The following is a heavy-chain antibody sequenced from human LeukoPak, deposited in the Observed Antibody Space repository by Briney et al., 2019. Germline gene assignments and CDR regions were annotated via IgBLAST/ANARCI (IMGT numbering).Heavy chain of an antibody. CDR3: ARAIKISSGWYEDPDY. J-gene: IGHJ4*02. D-gene: IGHD6-19*01. CDR1: GFTFSGYS. V-gene: IGHV3-21*01. CDR2: ISSSSSYK. Sequence: GGSLRLSCAASGFTFSGYSMNWVRQAPGQGLEWLSCISSSSSYKYYADSVMGRFTISRDNGKNSLYLQMNRLRAEDTAVYYRARAIKISSGWYEDPDYWGQGTLVTVSS.